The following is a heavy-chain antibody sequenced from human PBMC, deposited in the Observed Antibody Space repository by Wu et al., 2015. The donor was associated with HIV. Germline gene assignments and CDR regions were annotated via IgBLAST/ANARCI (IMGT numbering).Heavy chain of an antibody. CDR1: GGTFSSYG. CDR2: IIPVFGTS. J-gene: IGHJ3*02. V-gene: IGHV1-69*13. CDR3: ARVPPIATAGTPFDI. Sequence: VQSGAEVQKPGSSVKVSCKASGGTFSSYGISWVRQAPGQGLEWMGRIIPVFGTSITAQSFQGRVTITADEVTNTAYMELSSLRSEDTAVYYCARVPPIATAGTPFDIWGQGTLVTVSS. D-gene: IGHD6-25*01.